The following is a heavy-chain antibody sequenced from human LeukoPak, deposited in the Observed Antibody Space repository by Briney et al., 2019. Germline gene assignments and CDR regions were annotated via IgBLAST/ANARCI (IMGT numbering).Heavy chain of an antibody. Sequence: PSETLSLTCTVSGGSISSSSYYWGWIRQPPGKGLEWIGSIYYSGSTYYTPSLKSRVTISVDTSKNQFSLKLRSVTAADTAVYYCATQVDSGYDDRGSFDYWGQGTLVTVSS. J-gene: IGHJ4*02. CDR1: GGSISSSSYY. V-gene: IGHV4-39*07. CDR3: ATQVDSGYDDRGSFDY. CDR2: IYYSGST. D-gene: IGHD5-12*01.